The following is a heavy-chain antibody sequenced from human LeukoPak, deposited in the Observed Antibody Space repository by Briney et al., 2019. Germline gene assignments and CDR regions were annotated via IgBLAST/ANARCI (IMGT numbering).Heavy chain of an antibody. Sequence: PGGSLRLSCAASGFTFSSYGMHWVRQAPGKGLEWAAFIRYDGSNKYYADSVKGRFTISRDNSKNTLYRQMNSLRAADTAVYYCAKDPTHYRVWDDYDSTVLSYWGQGTLVTVSS. J-gene: IGHJ4*02. CDR3: AKDPTHYRVWDDYDSTVLSY. V-gene: IGHV3-30*02. CDR1: GFTFSSYG. CDR2: IRYDGSNK. D-gene: IGHD3-22*01.